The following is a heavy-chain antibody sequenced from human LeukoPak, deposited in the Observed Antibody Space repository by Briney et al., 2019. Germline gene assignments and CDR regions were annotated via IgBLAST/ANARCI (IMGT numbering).Heavy chain of an antibody. CDR2: ISGKDGDT. Sequence: ASVKVSCQASGYSFTTYSITWVRQAHGQGLEWMGRISGKDGDTKYAQKFQGRVTMTTDTSTSTADLEVKSLTSDDTAVYYCARDRDYVFWSGLLGYYMDVWGKGTTVIVSS. V-gene: IGHV1-18*01. CDR1: GYSFTTYS. CDR3: ARDRDYVFWSGLLGYYMDV. J-gene: IGHJ6*03. D-gene: IGHD3-3*01.